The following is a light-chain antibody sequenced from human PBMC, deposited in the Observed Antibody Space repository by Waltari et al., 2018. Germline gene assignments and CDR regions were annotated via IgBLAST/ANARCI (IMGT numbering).Light chain of an antibody. J-gene: IGLJ2*01. V-gene: IGLV2-23*02. CDR1: SSDVGNYKR. Sequence: QSALTQPASVSGSPGQSITISCTGTSSDVGNYKRVSWYQQHPGKAPKRMIYAVSKRPSGVSDRFSSSKSGDMASLTISGLQPEDEAEYFCSSYAGSSKGVFGGGTKVTVL. CDR2: AVS. CDR3: SSYAGSSKGV.